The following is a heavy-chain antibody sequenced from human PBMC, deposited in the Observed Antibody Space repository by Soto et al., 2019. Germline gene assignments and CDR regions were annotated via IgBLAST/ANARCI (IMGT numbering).Heavy chain of an antibody. V-gene: IGHV3-74*01. CDR1: GFTFSDNW. CDR2: ISGDASST. CDR3: TRGGTRTTYWGVFDS. J-gene: IGHJ4*02. D-gene: IGHD7-27*01. Sequence: EVKVVESGGGLVQPGGSLRLSCAASGFTFSDNWMHWVRQPPGKGPVWVSRISGDASSTSYADSVKGRFTISRDSAKNTVYLQMDRLRVEDTAVYYWTRGGTRTTYWGVFDSWGQGTLVTVSS.